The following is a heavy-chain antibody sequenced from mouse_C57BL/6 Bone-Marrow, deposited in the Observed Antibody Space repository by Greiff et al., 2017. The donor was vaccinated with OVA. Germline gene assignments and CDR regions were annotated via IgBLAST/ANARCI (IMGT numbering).Heavy chain of an antibody. CDR1: GYTFTSYG. D-gene: IGHD1-1*01. J-gene: IGHJ3*01. CDR3: AREGGYFGSQFAY. V-gene: IGHV1-81*01. Sequence: QVQLQQSGAELARPGASVKLSCKASGYTFTSYGISWVKQRTGQGLEWIGEIYPRSGNTYYNEKFKGKATLTADKSSSTAYMELRSLTSADAAVYYCAREGGYFGSQFAYWGQGTLVTVSA. CDR2: IYPRSGNT.